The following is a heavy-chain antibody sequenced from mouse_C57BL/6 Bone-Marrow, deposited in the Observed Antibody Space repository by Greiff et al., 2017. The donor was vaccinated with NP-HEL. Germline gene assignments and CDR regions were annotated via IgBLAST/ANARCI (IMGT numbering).Heavy chain of an antibody. Sequence: VQLQQPGAELVKPGASVKLSCKASGYTFTSYWMHWVKQRPGRGLEWIGRIDPNSGGTKYNEKFKSKATLTVDKPSSTAYMQLSSLTSEDSAVDYCARSFTTVVATGFDYWGQGTTLTVSS. J-gene: IGHJ2*01. V-gene: IGHV1-72*01. CDR3: ARSFTTVVATGFDY. CDR2: IDPNSGGT. CDR1: GYTFTSYW. D-gene: IGHD1-1*01.